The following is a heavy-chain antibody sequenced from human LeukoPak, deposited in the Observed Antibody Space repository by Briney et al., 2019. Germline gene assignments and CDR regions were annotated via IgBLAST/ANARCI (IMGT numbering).Heavy chain of an antibody. J-gene: IGHJ4*02. V-gene: IGHV3-21*01. CDR2: ISSSNYI. CDR1: GXTFSTYS. D-gene: IGHD3-22*01. CDR3: AQNFYDSSGLYFDY. Sequence: PGGSLRLSCVASGXTFSTYSMNWVRQAPGKGLEWVSSISSSNYIYYADSVKGRFTISRDDAKNSLYLQMNSLRAADTAVYYCAQNFYDSSGLYFDYWGQGTLVTVSS.